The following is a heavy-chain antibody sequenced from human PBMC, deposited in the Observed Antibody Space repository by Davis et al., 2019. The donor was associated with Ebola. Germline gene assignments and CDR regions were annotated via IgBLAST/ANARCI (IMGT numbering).Heavy chain of an antibody. Sequence: AASVKVSCKASGGTFSSYAISWVRQAPGQGLEWMGRIIPILGIANYAQKFQGRVTITADKSTSTAYMELSSLGSEDTAVYYCARDPMGLSVWGQGTMVTVSS. CDR2: IIPILGIA. J-gene: IGHJ3*01. CDR3: ARDPMGLSV. CDR1: GGTFSSYA. D-gene: IGHD3-16*01. V-gene: IGHV1-69*04.